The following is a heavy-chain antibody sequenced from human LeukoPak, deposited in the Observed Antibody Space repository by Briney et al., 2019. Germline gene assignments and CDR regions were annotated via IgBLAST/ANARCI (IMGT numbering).Heavy chain of an antibody. CDR2: ISSSGSTI. CDR3: ASPPTAYCSTISCFDRNEDY. CDR1: GFTFSNYY. J-gene: IGHJ4*02. V-gene: IGHV3-11*04. D-gene: IGHD2-2*01. Sequence: GGSLRLSCAASGFTFSNYYMNWIRQAPGKGLEWVSYISSSGSTIYYADSVKGRFTISRDNAKNSLYLQMNSLRAEDTAVYYCASPPTAYCSTISCFDRNEDYWGQGTLATVSS.